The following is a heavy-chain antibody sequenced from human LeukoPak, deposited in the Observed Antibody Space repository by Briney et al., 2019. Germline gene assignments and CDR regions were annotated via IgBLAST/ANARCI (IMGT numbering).Heavy chain of an antibody. Sequence: ASVKVSCKASGYTFTGYYMHWVRQAPGQGLEWMGWINPNSGGTNYAQKLQGRVTMTTDTSTSTAYMELRSLRSDDTAVYYCARDGKIQLWLHYYYYMDVWGKGTTVTVSS. J-gene: IGHJ6*03. V-gene: IGHV1-2*02. D-gene: IGHD5-18*01. CDR1: GYTFTGYY. CDR3: ARDGKIQLWLHYYYYMDV. CDR2: INPNSGGT.